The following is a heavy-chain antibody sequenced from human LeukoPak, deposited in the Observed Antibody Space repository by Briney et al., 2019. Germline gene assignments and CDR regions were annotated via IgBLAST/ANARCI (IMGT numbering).Heavy chain of an antibody. Sequence: SETLSLTCAVYGGSFSGYYWSWIRQPPGKGLEWIGEINHSGSTNYNPSLKSRVTTSVDTSKNQFPLKLSSVTAADTAVYYCARRSLSGYGWTRYFDYWGQGTLVTVSS. CDR2: INHSGST. CDR3: ARRSLSGYGWTRYFDY. V-gene: IGHV4-34*01. D-gene: IGHD5-12*01. CDR1: GGSFSGYY. J-gene: IGHJ4*02.